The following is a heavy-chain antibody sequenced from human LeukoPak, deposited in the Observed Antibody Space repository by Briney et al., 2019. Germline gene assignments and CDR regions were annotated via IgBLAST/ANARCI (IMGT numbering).Heavy chain of an antibody. CDR1: GFTLSSYW. CDR2: ISNDGTTK. CDR3: AKSPPRDHFYGMDV. Sequence: PGGSLRLSCATSGFTLSSYWMHWVRQAPGKGLEWVTVISNDGTTKHYGDSVKGRFSVSRDNAKNTLYLQMNSLRAEDTAVYYCAKSPPRDHFYGMDVWGQGTTVTVSS. J-gene: IGHJ6*02. V-gene: IGHV3-30*18.